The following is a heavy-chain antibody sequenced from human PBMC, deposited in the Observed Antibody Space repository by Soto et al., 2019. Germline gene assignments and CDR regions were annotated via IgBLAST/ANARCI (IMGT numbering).Heavy chain of an antibody. CDR2: VSGDNGNT. V-gene: IGHV1-18*01. J-gene: IGHJ5*02. CDR1: GYTFSSHG. D-gene: IGHD2-2*01. CDR3: ARDLGDCRSGTGQREWFTP. Sequence: QVQLVQSGAEVKKPGTSVKVSCTASGYTFSSHGISWVRQAPGQGLQWIGWVSGDNGNTNYAQRLQGRVTMTTDTSTNTGHIVLRRLRSDDTAVYYCARDLGDCRSGTGQREWFTPWGQGTLFLVSS.